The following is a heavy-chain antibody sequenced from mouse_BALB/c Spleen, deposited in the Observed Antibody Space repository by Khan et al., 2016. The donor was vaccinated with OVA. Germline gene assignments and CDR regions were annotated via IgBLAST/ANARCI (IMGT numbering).Heavy chain of an antibody. CDR3: ARVGYNGTMDC. Sequence: QIQLVQSGPELKKPGETVQISCKASGFTFTNYGMNWVKQAPGKGLKWMGWINTYTGEPTFADAFKGRFAFSLKTSASTAYLQINSLKNEDTATYFCARVGYNGTMDCWGQGTSVTVSS. CDR1: GFTFTNYG. V-gene: IGHV9-3-1*01. D-gene: IGHD2-14*01. CDR2: INTYTGEP. J-gene: IGHJ4*01.